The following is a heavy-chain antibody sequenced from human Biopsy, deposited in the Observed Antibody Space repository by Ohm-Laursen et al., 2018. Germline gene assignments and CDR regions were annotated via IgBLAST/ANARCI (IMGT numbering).Heavy chain of an antibody. D-gene: IGHD6-13*01. Sequence: SVKVSCKSSAYTLTDYYLHWVRQAPGQGLEWMGWINPDSGGTNYAQKFQGRVTMTRDTSISTVQMELSSLRSDDTAVYYCARVGFSSTWPPDRHDAFDIWGQGTMVTVSS. J-gene: IGHJ3*02. V-gene: IGHV1-2*02. CDR1: AYTLTDYY. CDR2: INPDSGGT. CDR3: ARVGFSSTWPPDRHDAFDI.